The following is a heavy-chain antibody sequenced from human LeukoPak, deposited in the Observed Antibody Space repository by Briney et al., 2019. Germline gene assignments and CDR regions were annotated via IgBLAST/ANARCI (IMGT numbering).Heavy chain of an antibody. Sequence: ASVKVSCKASGYTFKSYGLSWVRQAPGQGLEWMGWISGSNDNRHYAQKLQGRVTMTTDTSTSTAYMELRSLRSDDTAVYYCARRSNDDAFDIWGQGTMVAVSS. D-gene: IGHD1-1*01. J-gene: IGHJ3*02. CDR3: ARRSNDDAFDI. CDR1: GYTFKSYG. CDR2: ISGSNDNR. V-gene: IGHV1-18*01.